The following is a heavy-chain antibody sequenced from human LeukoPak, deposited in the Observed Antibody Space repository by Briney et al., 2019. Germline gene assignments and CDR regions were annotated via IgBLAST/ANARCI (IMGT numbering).Heavy chain of an antibody. D-gene: IGHD6-13*01. CDR3: ARSTEYHTSTWYIY. CDR1: GGTFNNHA. J-gene: IGHJ4*02. CDR2: IIPLFHTA. Sequence: ASVKVSCTASGGTFNNHAISWVRQAPGQGLEWMGGIIPLFHTANYEQKFQGRGTITADESTSTAYMDLRSLKSEDTAIYYCARSTEYHTSTWYIYWGQGTLVTVSS. V-gene: IGHV1-69*13.